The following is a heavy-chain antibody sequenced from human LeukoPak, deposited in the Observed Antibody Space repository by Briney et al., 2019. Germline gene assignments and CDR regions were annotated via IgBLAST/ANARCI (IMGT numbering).Heavy chain of an antibody. V-gene: IGHV4-39*07. Sequence: SETLSLTCTVSGGSISSTIYYWGWIRQPPGKGLEWIGSIYYSGSTYYNPSLKSRVTISVDTSKNQFSLKLSSVTAADTAVYYCARDLGSSGYRYLHDAFDIWGQGTMVTVSS. CDR1: GGSISSTIYY. CDR3: ARDLGSSGYRYLHDAFDI. J-gene: IGHJ3*02. D-gene: IGHD3-22*01. CDR2: IYYSGST.